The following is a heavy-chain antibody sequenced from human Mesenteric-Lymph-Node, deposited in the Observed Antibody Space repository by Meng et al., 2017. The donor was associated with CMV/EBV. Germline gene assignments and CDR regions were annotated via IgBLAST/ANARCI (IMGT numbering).Heavy chain of an antibody. D-gene: IGHD6-13*01. CDR1: TFNSYD. Sequence: TFNSYDINWGRQATGQGLEWMGWMNPNSGNTGYAQKFQGRVTITRNTSISTAYMELSSLRSEDTAVYYCARRRYSSSWYSTSNWFDPWGQGTLVTVSS. CDR3: ARRRYSSSWYSTSNWFDP. V-gene: IGHV1-8*03. J-gene: IGHJ5*02. CDR2: MNPNSGNT.